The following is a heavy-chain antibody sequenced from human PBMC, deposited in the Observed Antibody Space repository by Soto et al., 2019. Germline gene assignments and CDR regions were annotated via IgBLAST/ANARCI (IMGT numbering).Heavy chain of an antibody. Sequence: QVQLVQSGAAVRKPGSSVKVSCKASGGTFTKYAITWVRQAPRQGLEWMGGIVPLPGTTNYAQKFRGRVTISADESTSTAYLELSSLRSEDTAVYDCASGVGVLGGSSGWTAYAFAVWGQGTMVIVSS. J-gene: IGHJ3*01. CDR2: IVPLPGTT. CDR1: GGTFTKYA. D-gene: IGHD6-19*01. CDR3: ASGVGVLGGSSGWTAYAFAV. V-gene: IGHV1-69*01.